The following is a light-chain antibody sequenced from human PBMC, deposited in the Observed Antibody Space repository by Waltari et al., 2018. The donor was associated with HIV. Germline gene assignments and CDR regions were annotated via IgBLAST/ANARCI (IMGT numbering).Light chain of an antibody. CDR2: DVS. CDR1: SSDVGGYNH. V-gene: IGLV2-14*03. CDR3: SSYTSSSTLPYV. Sequence: QSALTQPATVSGSPGQSLTISCTGTSSDVGGYNHISWYQQHPGKAPKLLIYDVSNRPSGVSNRFSGSKSCNTASLTISGLQAEDEADYYCSSYTSSSTLPYVFGTGTKVTVL. J-gene: IGLJ1*01.